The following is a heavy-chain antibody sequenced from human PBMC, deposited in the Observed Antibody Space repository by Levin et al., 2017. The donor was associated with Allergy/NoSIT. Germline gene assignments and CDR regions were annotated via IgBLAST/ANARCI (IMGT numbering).Heavy chain of an antibody. CDR2: IFYTGNT. CDR3: SGFRGGGADSSSKRLDY. CDR1: GGSLSSYY. V-gene: IGHV4-59*01. D-gene: IGHD3-10*01. Sequence: SETLSLTCTVSGGSLSSYYWSWIRQPPGKGLEYIGYIFYTGNTNYNPSLESRVTISVDTSKNQFSLKLTSLTAADTAGYYWSGFRGGGADSSSKRLDYWGQGTLVTVSS. J-gene: IGHJ4*02.